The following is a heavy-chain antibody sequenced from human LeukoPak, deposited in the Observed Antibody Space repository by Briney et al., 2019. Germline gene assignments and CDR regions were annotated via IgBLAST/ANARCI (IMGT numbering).Heavy chain of an antibody. CDR1: GYSFISGYSFTSYW. Sequence: GESLKISCRGSGYSFISGYSFTSYWIGWVRQMPGKGLEWMGIIYHDDSDPRYSPSFQGQVTISADKSISTAYLQWSSLKASDTAMYYCATPSRGIVVVPTAIPHAFDIWGQGTMVTVSS. J-gene: IGHJ3*02. V-gene: IGHV5-51*01. D-gene: IGHD2-2*02. CDR3: ATPSRGIVVVPTAIPHAFDI. CDR2: IYHDDSDP.